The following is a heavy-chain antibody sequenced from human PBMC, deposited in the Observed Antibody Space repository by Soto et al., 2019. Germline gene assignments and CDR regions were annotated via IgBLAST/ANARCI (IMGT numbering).Heavy chain of an antibody. CDR3: ARGYTALFNAFDI. V-gene: IGHV3-66*01. Sequence: ESGGDLVPPGGSLRLSCVASGFTVSSHYIIWVRQAPGKGLEWVSVIYSGGSTYYADSVKGRFTISRDNSKNTLYLQMNSLRAEDTAVYYCARGYTALFNAFDIWGQGTMVTVSS. CDR2: IYSGGST. D-gene: IGHD5-18*01. J-gene: IGHJ3*02. CDR1: GFTVSSHY.